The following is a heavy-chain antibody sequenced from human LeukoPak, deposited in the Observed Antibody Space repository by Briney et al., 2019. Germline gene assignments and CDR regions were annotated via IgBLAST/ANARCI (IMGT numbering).Heavy chain of an antibody. J-gene: IGHJ5*02. CDR2: INPNSGGT. D-gene: IGHD4-17*01. Sequence: ASVKVSCKASGYTFTGYYMHWVRQAPGQGLEWMGWINPNSGGTNYAQKFQGRVTMTRNTSISTAYMELSSLRSEDTAVYYCARGGSTVTYDFNWFDPWGQGTLVTVSS. CDR1: GYTFTGYY. V-gene: IGHV1-2*02. CDR3: ARGGSTVTYDFNWFDP.